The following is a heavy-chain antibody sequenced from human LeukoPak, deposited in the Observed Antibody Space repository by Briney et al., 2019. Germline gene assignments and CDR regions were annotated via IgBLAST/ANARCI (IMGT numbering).Heavy chain of an antibody. D-gene: IGHD7-27*01. CDR2: IAYHGSNK. CDR3: ARDGPSYGTGYYFDY. Sequence: GGSLRLSCAASGFTFSIYTMHWVRQAPGKGLEWVASIAYHGSNKYYADSVEGRFTISRDDSKNTLYVQINTLRVEDTAVYYCARDGPSYGTGYYFDYWGQGTLVTVSS. V-gene: IGHV3-30-3*01. CDR1: GFTFSIYT. J-gene: IGHJ4*02.